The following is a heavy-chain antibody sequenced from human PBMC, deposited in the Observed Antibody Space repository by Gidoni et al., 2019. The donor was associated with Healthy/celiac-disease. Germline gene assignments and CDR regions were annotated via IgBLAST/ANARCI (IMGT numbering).Heavy chain of an antibody. J-gene: IGHJ4*02. D-gene: IGHD2-21*02. CDR2: ISGSGGST. Sequence: EVQLLESGGGLVQPGGSLRLSCSASGFTFSSYAMSWVRQAPGKGLEWVSAISGSGGSTYYADSVKGRFTISRDNSKNTLYLQMNSLRAEDTAVYYCAKDFVKPSRKLAYCGGDCYHNYWGQGTLVTVSS. V-gene: IGHV3-23*01. CDR3: AKDFVKPSRKLAYCGGDCYHNY. CDR1: GFTFSSYA.